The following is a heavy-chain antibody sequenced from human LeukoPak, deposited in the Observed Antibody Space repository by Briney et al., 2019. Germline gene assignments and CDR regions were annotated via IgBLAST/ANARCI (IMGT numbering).Heavy chain of an antibody. CDR2: MNSDGSSI. D-gene: IGHD1-1*01. CDR3: ARDRVLGGIDY. J-gene: IGHJ4*02. V-gene: IGHV3-74*01. CDR1: GFIFSSHW. Sequence: GGSLRLSCAASGFIFSSHWMHWVRQTPGKGLVWVSRMNSDGSSITYADSVKGRFTISRDNAKNTLYLQMNSLRAEDTAVNYCARDRVLGGIDYWGQGTLVTVSS.